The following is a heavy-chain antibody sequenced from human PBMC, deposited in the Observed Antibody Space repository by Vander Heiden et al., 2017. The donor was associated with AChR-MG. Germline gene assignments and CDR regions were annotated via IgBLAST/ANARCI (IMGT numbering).Heavy chain of an antibody. V-gene: IGHV3-9*01. D-gene: IGHD3-22*01. J-gene: IGHJ6*03. Sequence: EVQLVESGGGLVQPGRSLRLSCAASGFTFDDYAMHWVRQAPGKGLEWVSGISWNSGSIGYADSVKGRFTISRDNAKNSLYLQMNSLRAEDTALYYCAKAPVPSSGSGGYYYYYMDVWGKGTTVTVSS. CDR3: AKAPVPSSGSGGYYYYYMDV. CDR2: ISWNSGSI. CDR1: GFTFDDYA.